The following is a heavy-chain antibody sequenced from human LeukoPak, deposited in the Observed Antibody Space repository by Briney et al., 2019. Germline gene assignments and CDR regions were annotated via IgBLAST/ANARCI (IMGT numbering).Heavy chain of an antibody. Sequence: GGSLRLSCAASGFTFSNYGMHWVRQAPGKGLEWVALIWYDGSNKYYADSVKGRFTISRDNSKNTLCLQMNSLRAEDTGVYYCAGSYYNVFDYWGQGTLVTVSS. CDR2: IWYDGSNK. D-gene: IGHD3-10*01. CDR3: AGSYYNVFDY. J-gene: IGHJ4*02. CDR1: GFTFSNYG. V-gene: IGHV3-33*01.